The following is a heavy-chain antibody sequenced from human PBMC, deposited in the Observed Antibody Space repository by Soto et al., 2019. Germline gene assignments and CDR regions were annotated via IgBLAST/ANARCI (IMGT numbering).Heavy chain of an antibody. CDR2: INPDGSAT. V-gene: IGHV3-74*01. CDR1: GFTFSSYW. CDR3: GRGGSDSPMAPGY. D-gene: IGHD5-18*01. J-gene: IGHJ4*02. Sequence: GGSPRLSCAASGFTFSSYWMHWVRQAPGKGLVWVSRINPDGSATNYADSVKGRFTISRDNAKNTLYLQMNSLRAEDTAVFYCGRGGSDSPMAPGYWGQGTLVTVSS.